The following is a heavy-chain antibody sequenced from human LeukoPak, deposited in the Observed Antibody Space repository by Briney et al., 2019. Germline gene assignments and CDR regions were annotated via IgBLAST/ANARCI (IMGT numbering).Heavy chain of an antibody. CDR2: INLNGTTI. Sequence: PGGSLRLSCAASGFTLSSYEMNWVRQAPGKGLEWISYINLNGTTIYYADSVRGRFTISRDNAQNSVYLQMNSLRAEDSAVYYCARDLDQGGYGFDIWGQGTMVTVSS. CDR1: GFTLSSYE. J-gene: IGHJ3*02. V-gene: IGHV3-48*03. D-gene: IGHD5-12*01. CDR3: ARDLDQGGYGFDI.